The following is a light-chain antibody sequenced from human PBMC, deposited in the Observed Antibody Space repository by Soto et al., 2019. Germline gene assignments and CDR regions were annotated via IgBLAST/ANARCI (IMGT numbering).Light chain of an antibody. CDR1: SSDVGGYNY. CDR3: SSYTSSSTRI. V-gene: IGLV2-14*01. Sequence: VLTQPASVSGSPGQSITISCTGTSSDVGGYNYVSWYQQHPGKAPKLMIYDVSNRPSGVSNRFSGSKSGNTASLTISGLQAEDEADYYCSSYTSSSTRIFGTGTKVTVL. J-gene: IGLJ1*01. CDR2: DVS.